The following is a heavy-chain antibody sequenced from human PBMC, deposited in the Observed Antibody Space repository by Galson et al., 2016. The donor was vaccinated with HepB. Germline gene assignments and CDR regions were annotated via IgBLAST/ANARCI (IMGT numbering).Heavy chain of an antibody. CDR1: GFTFSKAW. CDR3: ATGGDVCSDCFARFDF. Sequence: SLRLSCAASGFTFSKAWMSWVRQAPGQGLEWVGRIYSKTDGGTSDYAAPVKGRFTISRDDSKNTLFLQMNSLKTEDTALYYCATGGDVCSDCFARFDFWGQGTLATVSS. CDR2: IYSKTDGGTS. D-gene: IGHD2-21*02. V-gene: IGHV3-15*01. J-gene: IGHJ4*02.